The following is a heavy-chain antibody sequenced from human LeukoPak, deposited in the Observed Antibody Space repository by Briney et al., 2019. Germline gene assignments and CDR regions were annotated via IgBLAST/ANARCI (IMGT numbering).Heavy chain of an antibody. Sequence: SETLSLTCAVYGGSFSGYYWSWIRQPPGKGLEWIGEINHSGSTNYNPSLKSRVTISVDTSKNQFSLKLSSVTAADTAVYYCARGWDYDFWSGYYSRPIDYWGQGTLVTVSS. V-gene: IGHV4-34*01. D-gene: IGHD3-3*01. J-gene: IGHJ4*02. CDR1: GGSFSGYY. CDR2: INHSGST. CDR3: ARGWDYDFWSGYYSRPIDY.